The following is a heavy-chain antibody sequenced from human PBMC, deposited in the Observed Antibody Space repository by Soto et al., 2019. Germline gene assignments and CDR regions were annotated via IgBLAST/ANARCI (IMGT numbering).Heavy chain of an antibody. V-gene: IGHV3-30*18. CDR3: AKDAQDSSHFDY. CDR2: ISYDGSNK. D-gene: IGHD6-19*01. J-gene: IGHJ4*02. CDR1: GFTFVSYG. Sequence: PWGSLRLSCAASGFTFVSYGIHWFRQAPGKWLEWVAVISYDGSNKCYADSVKGRFTISRDNSKNTLYLQMNSLRAEDTAVYYCAKDAQDSSHFDYWGQGTLVTVSS.